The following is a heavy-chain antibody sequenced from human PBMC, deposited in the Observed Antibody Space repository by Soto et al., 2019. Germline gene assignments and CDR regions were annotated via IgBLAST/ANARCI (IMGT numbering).Heavy chain of an antibody. CDR2: ISISSSDR. V-gene: IGHV3-21*06. CDR3: VRGMNPLF. CDR1: GFTLRTYT. J-gene: IGHJ4*01. Sequence: GGSLRLSCAASGFTLRTYTMNWVRQAPGKGLEWVSSISISSSDRYYADSVRGRFTISRDNAKNALYLQMNSLRADDTAVYFCVRGMNPLFGGQGTLVTSPQ.